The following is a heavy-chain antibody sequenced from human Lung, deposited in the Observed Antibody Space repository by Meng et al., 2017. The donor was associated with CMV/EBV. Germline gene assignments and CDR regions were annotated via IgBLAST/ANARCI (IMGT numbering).Heavy chain of an antibody. D-gene: IGHD3-3*01. CDR1: CFSFSSYS. J-gene: IGHJ6*04. CDR2: ISNSSSTI. V-gene: IGHV3-48*04. CDR3: ARGDITIFGVATRVRDV. Sequence: GGSLRLXXXXSCFSFSSYSMNWLRQAPGKGLEWVSYISNSSSTIYYADSVKGRFTISRDNAKNSLYLQMNSLRAEDTAVYYCARGDITIFGVATRVRDVGXKGTXVTVSS.